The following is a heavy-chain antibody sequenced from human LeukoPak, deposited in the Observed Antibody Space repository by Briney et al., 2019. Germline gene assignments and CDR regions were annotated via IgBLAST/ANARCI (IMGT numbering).Heavy chain of an antibody. CDR1: GYSISSGYY. J-gene: IGHJ4*02. Sequence: SETLSLTCAVSGYSISSGYYGGWIRQPPGKGREWIGSIYHSGSTYYNPSLKTPVTISVDTSKNQFSLKLSSVTAADTAVYYCARLDDSSSWGDYWGQGTLVTVSS. V-gene: IGHV4-38-2*01. CDR3: ARLDDSSSWGDY. D-gene: IGHD6-13*01. CDR2: IYHSGST.